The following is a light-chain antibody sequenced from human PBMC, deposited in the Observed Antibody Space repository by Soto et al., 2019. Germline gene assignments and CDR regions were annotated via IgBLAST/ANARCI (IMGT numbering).Light chain of an antibody. CDR2: DVS. CDR3: HQRQRWPRT. CDR1: HTIRGL. V-gene: IGKV3-11*01. J-gene: IGKJ1*01. Sequence: IVLTRSPATLSFSPGEIVTLSFRASHTIRGLLAWYQQRPGQAPSLLIYDVSRRVTGIPDRFSGSGSGTDFTLTITSLEPEDFAFYYCHQRQRWPRTFGQGTKVDIK.